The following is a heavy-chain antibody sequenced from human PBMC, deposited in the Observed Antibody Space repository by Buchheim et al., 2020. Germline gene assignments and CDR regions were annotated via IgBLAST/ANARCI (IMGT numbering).Heavy chain of an antibody. CDR3: ARDRSYALDV. CDR2: INSDGSTK. CDR1: GFDFSNSW. J-gene: IGHJ6*02. V-gene: IGHV3-74*03. Sequence: EVQLVESGGGLVQPGGSLRLSCAASGFDFSNSWMHWVRQAPGKGLVWVSHINSDGSTKTYADSVKGRFTISRDNAKNTVYLEMNSLRVEDTAVYYCARDRSYALDVWGQGTT.